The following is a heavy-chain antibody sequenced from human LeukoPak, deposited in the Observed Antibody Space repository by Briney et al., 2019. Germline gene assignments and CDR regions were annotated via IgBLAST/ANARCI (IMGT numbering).Heavy chain of an antibody. CDR3: ARDAAELLWFGESNYFDY. CDR1: GFTFSSYA. CDR2: ISGSGGST. D-gene: IGHD3-10*01. J-gene: IGHJ4*02. V-gene: IGHV3-23*01. Sequence: GGSLRLSCAASGFTFSSYAMSWVRQAPGKGLEWVSAISGSGGSTYYADSVKGRFTISRDNSKNTLYLQMNSLRAEDTAVYYCARDAAELLWFGESNYFDYWGQGTLVTVSS.